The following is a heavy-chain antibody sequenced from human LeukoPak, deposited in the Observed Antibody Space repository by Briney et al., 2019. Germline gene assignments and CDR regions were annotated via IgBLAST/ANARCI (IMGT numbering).Heavy chain of an antibody. D-gene: IGHD4-17*01. J-gene: IGHJ4*02. V-gene: IGHV4-59*01. CDR3: ARVFLDYGEYWGFFDY. CDR1: DVSISSYY. CDR2: IYYSGNT. Sequence: SETLSLTCTVSDVSISSYYWSWIRQPPGKGLEWIGYIYYSGNTNYNPSLKSRVTISVDTSKNQFSLKLSSVTAADTAVYYCARVFLDYGEYWGFFDYWGQGTLVTVSS.